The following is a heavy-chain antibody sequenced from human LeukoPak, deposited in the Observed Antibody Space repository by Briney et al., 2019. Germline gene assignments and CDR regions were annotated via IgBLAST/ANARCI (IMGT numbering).Heavy chain of an antibody. D-gene: IGHD5-18*01. CDR1: GFTFSSYA. V-gene: IGHV3-30-3*01. CDR3: ARGGGYSYGYGAFDI. CDR2: ISYDGSNK. Sequence: GGSLRLSCAASGFTFSSYAMHWVRQAPGKGLERVAVISYDGSNKYYADSVKGRFTISRDNSKNTLYLQMNSLRAEDTAVYYCARGGGYSYGYGAFDIWGQGTMVTVSS. J-gene: IGHJ3*02.